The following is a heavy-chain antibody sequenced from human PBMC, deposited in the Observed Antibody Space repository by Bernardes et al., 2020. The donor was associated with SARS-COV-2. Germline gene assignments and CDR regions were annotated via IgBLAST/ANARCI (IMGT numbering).Heavy chain of an antibody. Sequence: GGSLRLSCAASGFTFSSHEMNWVRQAPGKGLEWVSYISNNGDTISYADSVKGRFTIFRDNAKNSLNLQMHSLRAEDTAVYYCAREGSGSYFFDYWGQGTLVTVSS. J-gene: IGHJ4*02. CDR2: ISNNGDTI. D-gene: IGHD1-26*01. V-gene: IGHV3-48*03. CDR3: AREGSGSYFFDY. CDR1: GFTFSSHE.